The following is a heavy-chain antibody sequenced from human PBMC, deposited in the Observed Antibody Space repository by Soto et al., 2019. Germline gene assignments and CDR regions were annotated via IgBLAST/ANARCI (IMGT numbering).Heavy chain of an antibody. CDR3: TGEVASGY. V-gene: IGHV3-30*03. D-gene: IGHD2-8*02. CDR1: GFTVSTFG. CDR2: ISRDGNTK. Sequence: QVQLVESGGGVVQPGRSLRLSCAVSGFTVSTFGMHWVRQAPGKGLEWVAVISRDGNTKFYADSVKGRFTISRDNSRNTLFLEMNSLRGDDMTVYYCTGEVASGYSGQGTLVTVSS. J-gene: IGHJ4*02.